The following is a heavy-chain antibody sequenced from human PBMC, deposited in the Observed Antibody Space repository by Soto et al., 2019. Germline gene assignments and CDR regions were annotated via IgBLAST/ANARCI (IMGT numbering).Heavy chain of an antibody. V-gene: IGHV3-21*01. J-gene: IGHJ4*02. CDR1: GFTFSSYS. CDR3: ARDRVTMKAPKRYFDY. Sequence: GGSLRLSCAASGFTFSSYSMNWVRQAPGKGLEWVSSISSSSSYIYYADSVKGRFTISRDNAKNSLYLQMNSLRAEDTAVYYCARDRVTMKAPKRYFDYWGQGTLVTGSS. D-gene: IGHD3-22*01. CDR2: ISSSSSYI.